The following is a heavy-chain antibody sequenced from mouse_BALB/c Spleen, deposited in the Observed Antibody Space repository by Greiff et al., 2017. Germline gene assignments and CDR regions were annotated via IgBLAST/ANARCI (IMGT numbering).Heavy chain of an antibody. V-gene: IGHV7-1*02. CDR3: ARDDDGHYAMDY. Sequence: EVKVVESGGGLVQPGGSLRLSCATSGFTFTDFYMEWVRQPPGKRLEWIAASRNKANDYTTEYSASVKGRFIVSRDTSQSILYLQMNALRAEDTAIYYCARDDDGHYAMDYWGQGTSVTVSS. CDR2: SRNKANDYTT. D-gene: IGHD2-3*01. J-gene: IGHJ4*01. CDR1: GFTFTDFY.